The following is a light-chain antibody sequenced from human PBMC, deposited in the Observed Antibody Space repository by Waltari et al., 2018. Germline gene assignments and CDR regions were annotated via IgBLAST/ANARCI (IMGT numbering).Light chain of an antibody. CDR1: SSDGGGYNY. V-gene: IGLV2-14*03. CDR3: SSYSSSSTLDRV. Sequence: QSVLTQPASVSGSPGQSITISCTGSSSDGGGYNYVSWYQQHPGKAPKLMIYDVSNRPSGVSNRFSGPKSGNTASLTISGLRTEDEADYYCSSYSSSSTLDRVFGTGTKVTVL. CDR2: DVS. J-gene: IGLJ1*01.